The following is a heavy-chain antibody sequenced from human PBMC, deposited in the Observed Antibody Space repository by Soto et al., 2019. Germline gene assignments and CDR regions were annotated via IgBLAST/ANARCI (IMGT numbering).Heavy chain of an antibody. CDR1: GGSISSYY. D-gene: IGHD3-10*01. CDR3: ASFPVRGAFYYYYGMDV. Sequence: SETLSLTCTVSGGSISSYYWSWIRQPPGKGLEWIGYIYYSGSANYNPSLKSRVTISVDTSKNQFSLKLSSVTAADTAVYYCASFPVRGAFYYYYGMDVWGQGTTVTVSS. CDR2: IYYSGSA. J-gene: IGHJ6*02. V-gene: IGHV4-59*12.